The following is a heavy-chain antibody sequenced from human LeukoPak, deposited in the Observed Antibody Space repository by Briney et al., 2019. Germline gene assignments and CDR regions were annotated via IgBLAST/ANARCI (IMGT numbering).Heavy chain of an antibody. Sequence: GSLRLSCAASGFTFSSYEMNWVRQPPGKGLEWIGSIYYSGSTYYNPSLKSRVTISIDTSKKNFSLNLSSVTAADTAVYYCARINGWSGAQYYLDSWGQGTLVTVSS. CDR2: IYYSGST. V-gene: IGHV4-39*07. CDR3: ARINGWSGAQYYLDS. CDR1: GFTFSSYE. J-gene: IGHJ4*02. D-gene: IGHD6-19*01.